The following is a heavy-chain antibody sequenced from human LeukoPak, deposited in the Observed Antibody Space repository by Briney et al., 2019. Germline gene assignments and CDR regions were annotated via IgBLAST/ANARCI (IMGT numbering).Heavy chain of an antibody. CDR2: TYYRSKWYN. D-gene: IGHD2-8*01. J-gene: IGHJ6*02. V-gene: IGHV6-1*01. CDR1: GDSVSSNSAA. Sequence: PSQTLSLTCAISGDSVSSNSAAWNWIRQSPSRGLEWLGRTYYRSKWYNDYAVSVKSRITINPDTSKNQFSLQLNSVTPEDTAVYYCAREYCTNGGCYIRGGVYYYYGMDVWGQGTTVTVSS. CDR3: AREYCTNGGCYIRGGVYYYYGMDV.